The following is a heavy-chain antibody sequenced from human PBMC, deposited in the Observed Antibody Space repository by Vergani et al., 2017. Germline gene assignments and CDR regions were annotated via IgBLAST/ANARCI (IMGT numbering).Heavy chain of an antibody. D-gene: IGHD3-10*01. CDR2: IKQDGSEK. Sequence: EVQLVESGGGLVQPGGSLRLSCAASAFTFSNYWMSWVRQAPGKGLEWVANIKQDGSEKYYVDSVKGRFTISRDNAKNSLYLQMNSLRAEDTAVYYCARDRGYFDYWAQGTLVTVSS. CDR3: ARDRGYFDY. CDR1: AFTFSNYW. V-gene: IGHV3-7*03. J-gene: IGHJ4*02.